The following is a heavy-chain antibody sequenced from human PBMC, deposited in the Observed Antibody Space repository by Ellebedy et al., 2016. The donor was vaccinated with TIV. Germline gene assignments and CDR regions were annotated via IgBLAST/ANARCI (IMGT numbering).Heavy chain of an antibody. CDR3: AKEGHYFDSDGYYKAGWFDP. CDR2: INNNADTT. D-gene: IGHD3-22*01. V-gene: IGHV3-23*01. Sequence: ETLSLXXAVYGGSFSGYYWTWIRQAPGKGLEWVSMINNNADTTYYAVSVKGRFTVSRDNSRNTLHLQMNTLRAEDTALYYCAKEGHYFDSDGYYKAGWFDPWGQGTLVTVSS. J-gene: IGHJ5*02. CDR1: GGSFSGYY.